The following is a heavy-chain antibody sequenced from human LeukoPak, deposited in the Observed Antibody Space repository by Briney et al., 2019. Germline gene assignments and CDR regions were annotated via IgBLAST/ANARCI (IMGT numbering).Heavy chain of an antibody. CDR3: ARETAMVAFSSPYYYYMDV. CDR1: GYTFTGYY. Sequence: ASVKVSCKASGYTFTGYYMHWVRQAPGQGLEWMGWINPNSGGTNYAQKFQGRVTMTRDTSISTAYMELSRLRSDDTAVYYCARETAMVAFSSPYYYYMDVWGKGTTVTVSS. D-gene: IGHD5-18*01. J-gene: IGHJ6*03. CDR2: INPNSGGT. V-gene: IGHV1-2*02.